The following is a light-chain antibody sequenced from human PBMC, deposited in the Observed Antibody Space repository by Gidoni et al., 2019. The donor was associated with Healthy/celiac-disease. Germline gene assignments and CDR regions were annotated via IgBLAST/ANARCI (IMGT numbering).Light chain of an antibody. J-gene: IGLJ2*01. CDR1: SSDVGGYNY. V-gene: IGLV2-14*01. CDR3: SSYTSSSNVV. Sequence: QAALTQPASASGSPGQSLTISCTGTSSDVGGYNYVSWYQQHPGNAPKLMIYEVSNRPSGVSNRFSGSKSGNTASLTISGLQAEDEADYYCSSYTSSSNVVFGGGTKLTVL. CDR2: EVS.